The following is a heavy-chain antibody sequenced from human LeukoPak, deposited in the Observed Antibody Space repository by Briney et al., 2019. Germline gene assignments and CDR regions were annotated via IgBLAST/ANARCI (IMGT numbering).Heavy chain of an antibody. V-gene: IGHV1-2*02. CDR3: ARSYYYDSSGYYYA. CDR1: GYTFTGYY. J-gene: IGHJ4*02. D-gene: IGHD3-22*01. CDR2: INPNSGGT. Sequence: GASVKVSCKASGYTFTGYYMHWVRQAPGQGLEWMGWINPNSGGTNYAQKFQGRVTMTRDTSISTAYMELSRLRSDDTAVYYCARSYYYDSSGYYYAWGQGTLVTVSS.